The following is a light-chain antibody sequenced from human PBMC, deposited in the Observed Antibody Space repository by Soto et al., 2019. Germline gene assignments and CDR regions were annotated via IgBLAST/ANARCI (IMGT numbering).Light chain of an antibody. Sequence: DVQMTQSPSSVSASVVDRFTITFLSSEYISTWLAWYQQKPGRAPKLLIYAASSLQSGVPSRFSGSGSGTDFTLTISSLQPEDFATYYCQHADSFPLITFGQGTRLEIK. CDR3: QHADSFPLIT. CDR1: EYISTW. J-gene: IGKJ5*01. CDR2: AAS. V-gene: IGKV1-12*01.